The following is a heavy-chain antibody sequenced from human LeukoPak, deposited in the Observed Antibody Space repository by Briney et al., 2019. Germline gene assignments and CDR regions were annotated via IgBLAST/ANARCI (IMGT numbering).Heavy chain of an antibody. J-gene: IGHJ4*02. CDR1: GFTFSSYG. CDR3: QVVHSSWFDY. CDR2: IRYDGSNK. Sequence: GGSLRLSCAASGFTFSSYGMHWVRQAPGKGLEWVAFIRYDGSNKYYADSVKGRFTISRDNSKNTLYLQMNSLRAEDTAVYYCQVVHSSWFDYWGQGTLVTVSS. V-gene: IGHV3-30*02. D-gene: IGHD6-13*01.